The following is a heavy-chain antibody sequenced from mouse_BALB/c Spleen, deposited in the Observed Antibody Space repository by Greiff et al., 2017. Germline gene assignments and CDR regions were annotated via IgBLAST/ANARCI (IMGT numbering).Heavy chain of an antibody. CDR3: ARDGGNYLFAY. Sequence: DVKLVESGGGLVKPGGSLKLSCAASGFTFSSYAMSWVRQSPEKRLEWVAEISSGGSYTYYPDTVTVRFTISRDNAKNTLYLEMSSLRSEDTAMYYCARDGGNYLFAYWGQGTLVTVSA. CDR1: GFTFSSYA. J-gene: IGHJ3*01. V-gene: IGHV5-9-4*01. CDR2: ISSGGSYT. D-gene: IGHD1-1*02.